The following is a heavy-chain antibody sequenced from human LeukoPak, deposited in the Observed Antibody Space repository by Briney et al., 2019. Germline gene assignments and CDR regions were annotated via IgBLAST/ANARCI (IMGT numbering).Heavy chain of an antibody. Sequence: GGSLRLSCGASGFTFSSYEMNWVRRAPGEGLEWLSNISSSGSTIHYADSVKGRFTISRDNAKNSLYLQMNSLRAEDTAVYYCAKNGADTHPYYFDYWGQGTLVTVSS. D-gene: IGHD2-15*01. CDR1: GFTFSSYE. J-gene: IGHJ4*02. V-gene: IGHV3-48*03. CDR2: ISSSGSTI. CDR3: AKNGADTHPYYFDY.